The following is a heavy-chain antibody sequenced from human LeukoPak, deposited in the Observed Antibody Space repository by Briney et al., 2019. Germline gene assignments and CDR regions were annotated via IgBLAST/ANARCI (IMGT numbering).Heavy chain of an antibody. J-gene: IGHJ3*02. V-gene: IGHV3-23*01. Sequence: PGGSLRLSCAASGFTFSSYAMSWVRQAPGKGLEWVSTISGGGGSTYYVDSVKGRFTISRDNSKNTLYLQMNSLRAEDTAVYYCAKPFLRKLRQDAFDIWGQGTMVTVSS. CDR3: AKPFLRKLRQDAFDI. D-gene: IGHD2-21*01. CDR1: GFTFSSYA. CDR2: ISGGGGST.